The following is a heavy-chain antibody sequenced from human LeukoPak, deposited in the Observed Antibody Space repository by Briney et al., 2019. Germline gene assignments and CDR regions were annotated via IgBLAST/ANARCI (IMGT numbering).Heavy chain of an antibody. J-gene: IGHJ5*02. V-gene: IGHV4-34*01. CDR1: GGSFSGYY. Sequence: PSETLSLTCAVYGGSFSGYYWSWIRQPPGKGLEWIGEINHSGSTNYNPSLKSRVTISVDTSKNQFSLKLSSVTAADTAVYYCAGRGLLWFGRGNWFDPWGQGTLVTVSS. D-gene: IGHD3-10*01. CDR3: AGRGLLWFGRGNWFDP. CDR2: INHSGST.